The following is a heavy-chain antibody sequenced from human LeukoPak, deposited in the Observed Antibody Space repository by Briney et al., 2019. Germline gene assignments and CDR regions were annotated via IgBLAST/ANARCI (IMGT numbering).Heavy chain of an antibody. J-gene: IGHJ4*02. CDR3: ARAYSGYSSRGFDY. CDR1: GFTFTSYG. Sequence: GGSLRLSCEVSGFTFTSYGMHWVRQAPGKGLEWVADIWYDGSNKYYADSVKGRFTISRDNSKNTVFLQMTSLRADDTAVYCCARAYSGYSSRGFDYWGQGTLVSVSS. CDR2: IWYDGSNK. V-gene: IGHV3-33*01. D-gene: IGHD5-12*01.